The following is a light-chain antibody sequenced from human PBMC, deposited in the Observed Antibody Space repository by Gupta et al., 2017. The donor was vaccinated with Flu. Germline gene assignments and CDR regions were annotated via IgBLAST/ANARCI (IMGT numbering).Light chain of an antibody. CDR3: QQSDSTPGT. J-gene: IGKJ5*01. Sequence: PSSSSASVGDRVTISCRASQSISSYFNWYQQKPGKAPKLVIYAASSLQSGVPSRFRGSGSGTYFTLTISRRQPEDFANYYCQQSDSTPGTFGQGTQLEIK. CDR1: QSISSY. CDR2: AAS. V-gene: IGKV1-39*01.